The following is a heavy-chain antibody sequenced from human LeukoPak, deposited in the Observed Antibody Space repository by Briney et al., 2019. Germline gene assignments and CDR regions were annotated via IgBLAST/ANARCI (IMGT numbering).Heavy chain of an antibody. CDR3: ARWSGDYKFDY. D-gene: IGHD3-3*01. CDR1: GFTFSSYA. CDR2: ISGSGGST. J-gene: IGHJ4*02. Sequence: PGGSLRLSCAASGFTFSSYAMSWVRQTPGKGLEWVSAISGSGGSTYYADSVKGRFTFSRDSSKNTLCLQMNSLRADDTALYYCARWSGDYKFDYWGQGTLVTVSS. V-gene: IGHV3-23*01.